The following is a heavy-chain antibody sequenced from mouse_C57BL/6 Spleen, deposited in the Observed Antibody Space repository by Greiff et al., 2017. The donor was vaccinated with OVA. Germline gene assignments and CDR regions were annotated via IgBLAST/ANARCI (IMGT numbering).Heavy chain of an antibody. J-gene: IGHJ3*01. CDR1: GFTFSDYY. D-gene: IGHD2-2*01. V-gene: IGHV5-16*01. CDR2: INYDGSST. Sequence: EVKLMESEGGLVQPGSSMKLSCTASGFTFSDYYMAWVRQVPEKGLEWVANINYDGSSTYYLDSLKSRFIISRDNAKNILYLQMSSLKSEDTATYYCARDRGYDGGEFAYWGQGTLVTGSA. CDR3: ARDRGYDGGEFAY.